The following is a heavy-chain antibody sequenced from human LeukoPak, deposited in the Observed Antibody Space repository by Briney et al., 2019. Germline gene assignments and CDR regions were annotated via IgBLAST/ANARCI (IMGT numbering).Heavy chain of an antibody. Sequence: GGSLRLSCAASGFSFSGYWMHWVRQAPGKGLVWVSRINDDGSATIYADSVKGRFTFSRDNAKNTLHLQMNSLRADDTAVYYCVREGAHIAAVGNYFDYWGQGTLVTVSS. CDR2: INDDGSAT. J-gene: IGHJ4*02. CDR1: GFSFSGYW. D-gene: IGHD6-13*01. CDR3: VREGAHIAAVGNYFDY. V-gene: IGHV3-74*01.